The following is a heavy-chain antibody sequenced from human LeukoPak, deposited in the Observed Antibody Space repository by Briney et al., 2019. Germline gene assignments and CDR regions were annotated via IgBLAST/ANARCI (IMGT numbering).Heavy chain of an antibody. V-gene: IGHV3-64*01. D-gene: IGHD2-8*01. J-gene: IGHJ5*02. CDR1: GFTFSTCA. CDR2: ISGNGDST. Sequence: GGSLRLSCAASGFTFSTCAMHWVRQAPGKGLEYVAAISGNGDSTYYANSVRGRFTISRDNSKNTLYLQMGSLRPEDMAVYYCAREVYAGNWFDPWGQGTLATVSS. CDR3: AREVYAGNWFDP.